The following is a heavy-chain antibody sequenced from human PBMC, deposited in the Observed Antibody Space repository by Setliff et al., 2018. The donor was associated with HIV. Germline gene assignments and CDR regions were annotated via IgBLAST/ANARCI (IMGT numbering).Heavy chain of an antibody. CDR3: ARPVSKSFYGVDV. V-gene: IGHV4-59*11. CDR1: GDSISSHY. Sequence: SETLSLTCNVSGDSISSHYWSWIRQPPGKGLEWIGTLYFGGSASYNSSLKSRVTISGDTSTNLFSLKVTSVTAADTAVYYCARPVSKSFYGVDVWGPGTTVTVSS. CDR2: LYFGGSA. J-gene: IGHJ6*02.